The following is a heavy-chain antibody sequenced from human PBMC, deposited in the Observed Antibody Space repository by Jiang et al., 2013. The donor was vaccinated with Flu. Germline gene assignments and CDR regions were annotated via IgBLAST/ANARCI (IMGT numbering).Heavy chain of an antibody. CDR2: TYYRSEWLF. J-gene: IGHJ4*02. V-gene: IGHV6-1*01. CDR3: ARVLRGFDY. CDR1: GDSVSNNNVA. Sequence: QTLSLTCVISGDSVSNNNVAWNWIRQSPSGGFEWLGRTYYRSEWLFNYAVSVKSRITIDPDSSKNQFSLQLNSVTPEDTGIYYCARVLRGFDYWGQGTPVTVSS.